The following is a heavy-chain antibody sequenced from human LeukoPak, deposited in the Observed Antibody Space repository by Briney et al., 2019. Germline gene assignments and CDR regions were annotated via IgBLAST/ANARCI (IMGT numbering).Heavy chain of an antibody. J-gene: IGHJ5*02. D-gene: IGHD2/OR15-2a*01. CDR1: GFTFSFYS. CDR2: ISSSGNYL. Sequence: GGSLRLSCAASGFTFSFYSMHGVRQSPGKGREGVACISSSGNYLYYADSVKGRFIISRDDDKNSLHLQMNILRAEDTAVYYCVRDHQPEVPTSDNSPSAWGQGTLVTVSS. CDR3: VRDHQPEVPTSDNSPSA. V-gene: IGHV3-21*01.